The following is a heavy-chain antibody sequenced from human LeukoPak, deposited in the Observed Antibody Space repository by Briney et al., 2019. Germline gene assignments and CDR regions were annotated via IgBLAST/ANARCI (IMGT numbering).Heavy chain of an antibody. CDR3: AKDQGVNFFDY. CDR1: GFTFDDYA. CDR2: ISWNSGSI. Sequence: PGGSLRLSCAASGFTFDDYAMHWVRQAPGKGLEWVSGISWNSGSIGYADSVKGRFTISRDNAKNTLYLQMNSLRAEDTAVYYCAKDQGVNFFDYWGQGTLVTVSS. J-gene: IGHJ4*02. V-gene: IGHV3-9*01. D-gene: IGHD2-8*01.